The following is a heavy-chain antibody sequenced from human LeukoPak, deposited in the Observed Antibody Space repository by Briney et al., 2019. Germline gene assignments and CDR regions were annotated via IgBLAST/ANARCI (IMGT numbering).Heavy chain of an antibody. Sequence: SGGSLRLSCAASGFTFSSYAMSWVRQAPGKGLEWVSAISGSGGSTYYADSVKGRFTISRDNSKNTLYLQMNSLRAEDTAVYYCAKDDSSWYYFDYWGQGTLITVSS. J-gene: IGHJ4*02. CDR3: AKDDSSWYYFDY. CDR2: ISGSGGST. CDR1: GFTFSSYA. D-gene: IGHD6-13*01. V-gene: IGHV3-23*01.